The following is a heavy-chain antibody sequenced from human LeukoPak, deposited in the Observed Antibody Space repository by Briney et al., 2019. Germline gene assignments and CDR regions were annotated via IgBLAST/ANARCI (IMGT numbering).Heavy chain of an antibody. CDR1: GYTFTIYC. J-gene: IGHJ5*02. Sequence: ASVKVSCKASGYTFTIYCISWVLQAPGQALERMGGISGYNGNTNYAQTLQGRVTMTTDTSTSTAYMELRSLRSDDTAVYYCARDFHSIAVAGTDLYNWFDPSGQGTLVTVSP. CDR2: ISGYNGNT. D-gene: IGHD6-19*01. CDR3: ARDFHSIAVAGTDLYNWFDP. V-gene: IGHV1-18*01.